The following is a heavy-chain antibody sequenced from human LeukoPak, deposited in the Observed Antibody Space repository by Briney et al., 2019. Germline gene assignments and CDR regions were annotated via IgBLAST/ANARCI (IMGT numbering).Heavy chain of an antibody. CDR3: ARARIAAPLLDY. CDR1: GFTFSDYS. D-gene: IGHD6-13*01. J-gene: IGHJ4*02. Sequence: PGGSLRLSCEVSGFTFSDYSMKWARQAPGKGLEWVSYIAARSNYIDYADSVKGRFTISRDNAKNSLYLQMNSLRVEDTAVYFCARARIAAPLLDYWGQGTLVTVSS. V-gene: IGHV3-21*01. CDR2: IAARSNYI.